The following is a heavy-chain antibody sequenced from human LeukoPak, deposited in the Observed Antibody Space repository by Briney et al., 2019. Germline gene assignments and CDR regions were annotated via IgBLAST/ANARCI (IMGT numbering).Heavy chain of an antibody. CDR2: INHSGST. J-gene: IGHJ6*02. V-gene: IGHV4-34*01. Sequence: PSETLSLTCAVYGGSFSGYYWSWIRQPPGKGLEWIGEINHSGSTNYNPSLKSRVTISADTSKNQFSLKLSSVTAADTAVYYCARGRRYYGMDVWGQGTTVTVSS. CDR1: GGSFSGYY. D-gene: IGHD1-14*01. CDR3: ARGRRYYGMDV.